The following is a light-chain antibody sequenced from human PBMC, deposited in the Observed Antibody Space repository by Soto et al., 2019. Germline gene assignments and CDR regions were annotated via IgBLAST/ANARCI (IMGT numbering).Light chain of an antibody. CDR3: QHDNNWPPSWT. CDR2: GAS. J-gene: IGKJ1*01. Sequence: IMLSQSPGAVSLSQGERATLSCRASQSVSSNFLAWYQQKPGQAPRLLIYGASTRATGVPARFSGSGSGTEFTLCISNLQSEDFALYYWQHDNNWPPSWTFGQGTKV. V-gene: IGKV3-15*01. CDR1: QSVSSN.